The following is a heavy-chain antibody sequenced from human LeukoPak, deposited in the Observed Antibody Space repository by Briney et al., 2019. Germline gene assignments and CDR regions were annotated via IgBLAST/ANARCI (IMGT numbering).Heavy chain of an antibody. CDR3: AREDRVRGVINY. D-gene: IGHD3-10*01. CDR1: GGSISSGGYS. Sequence: SETLSLTCAVSGGSISSGGYSWSWIRQPPGKGLEWIGYIYHSGSTYYNPSLESRVTISVDRSKNQFSLKLSSVTAADTAVYYCAREDRVRGVINYWGQGTLVTVSS. V-gene: IGHV4-30-2*01. J-gene: IGHJ4*02. CDR2: IYHSGST.